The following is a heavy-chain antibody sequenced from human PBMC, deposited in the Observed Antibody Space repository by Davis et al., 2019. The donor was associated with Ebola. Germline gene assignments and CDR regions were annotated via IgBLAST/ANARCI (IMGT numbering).Heavy chain of an antibody. CDR1: GGSFSGYY. CDR3: ARFRIRSLEWFPKGKYFDY. J-gene: IGHJ4*02. V-gene: IGHV4-34*01. Sequence: PSETLSLTCAVYGGSFSGYYWSWIRQPPGKGLEWIGEINHSGSTNYNPSLKSRVTISVDTSKNQFSLKLSSVTAADTAVYYCARFRIRSLEWFPKGKYFDYWGQGTLVTVSS. D-gene: IGHD3-3*01. CDR2: INHSGST.